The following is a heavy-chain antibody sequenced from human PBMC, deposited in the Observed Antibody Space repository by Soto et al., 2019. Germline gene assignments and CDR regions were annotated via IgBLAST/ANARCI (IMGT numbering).Heavy chain of an antibody. Sequence: GGSLRLSCAASGFTFSSYGMHWVRQAPGKGLEWVAVISYDGSNKYYADSVKGRFTISRDNSKNTLYLQMNSLRAEDTAVYYCAKDATGSGSYGWYFDYWGQGTLVTVSS. D-gene: IGHD1-26*01. J-gene: IGHJ4*02. CDR3: AKDATGSGSYGWYFDY. CDR1: GFTFSSYG. CDR2: ISYDGSNK. V-gene: IGHV3-30*18.